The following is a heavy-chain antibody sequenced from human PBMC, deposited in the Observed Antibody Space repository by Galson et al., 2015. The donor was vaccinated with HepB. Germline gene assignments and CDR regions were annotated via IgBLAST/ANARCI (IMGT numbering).Heavy chain of an antibody. J-gene: IGHJ4*02. CDR1: GFTFSSYA. CDR2: ISYDGSNK. D-gene: IGHD6-19*01. V-gene: IGHV3-30-3*01. CDR3: ATVRGSSGWSYFDS. Sequence: SLRLSCAASGFTFSSYAMHWVRQAPGKGLEWVAVISYDGSNKYYADSVKGRFTISRDNSKNTLYLQMNSLRVEDTAVYYCATVRGSSGWSYFDSWGQGNLVTVSS.